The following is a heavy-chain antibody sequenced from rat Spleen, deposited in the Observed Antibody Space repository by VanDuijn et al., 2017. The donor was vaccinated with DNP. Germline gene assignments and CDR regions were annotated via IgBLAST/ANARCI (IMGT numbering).Heavy chain of an antibody. V-gene: IGHV5S10*01. Sequence: EVQLVESGGGLVQPGRSLKLSCAASGISFSDNNMAWVRQAPKKGLEWVASISSDGSHTYYRDSVKGRFTISRDNAKSSLFLQMDSLRSEDTATYYCTTGAGSPWGQGTSVTVSS. J-gene: IGHJ4*01. D-gene: IGHD1-4*01. CDR1: GISFSDNN. CDR3: TTGAGSP. CDR2: ISSDGSHT.